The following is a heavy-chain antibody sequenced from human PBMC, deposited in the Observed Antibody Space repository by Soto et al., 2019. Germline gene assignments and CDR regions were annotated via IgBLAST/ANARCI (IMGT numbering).Heavy chain of an antibody. CDR1: GYTFTNHG. CDR2: INTYNGNT. Sequence: VQLVQSGVEVKKPGASVKVSCKASGYTFTNHGISWVRQAPGQGLEWMGWINTYNGNTNYAQKVQGRVTMTTETSTSTAYMELRSLRSDDTAVYYCARDLLYSTRSTVRFDIWGQGTMLTVSS. CDR3: ARDLLYSTRSTVRFDI. D-gene: IGHD6-13*01. V-gene: IGHV1-18*01. J-gene: IGHJ3*02.